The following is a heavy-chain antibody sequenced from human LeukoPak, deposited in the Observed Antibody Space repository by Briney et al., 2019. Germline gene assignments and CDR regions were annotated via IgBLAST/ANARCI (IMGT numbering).Heavy chain of an antibody. CDR2: IKEDGRWK. V-gene: IGHV3-7*01. D-gene: IGHD6-19*01. J-gene: IGHJ4*02. Sequence: PASSLRLSCAASGFTFSSSCIGWSSHPPARGLVWVANIKEDGRWKHYAVSVQGRFTISGDTAKNSLYLQMNSVRAEDTAVYYCARDRGWYHADSWGQGTLVTVSS. CDR3: ARDRGWYHADS. CDR1: GFTFSSSC.